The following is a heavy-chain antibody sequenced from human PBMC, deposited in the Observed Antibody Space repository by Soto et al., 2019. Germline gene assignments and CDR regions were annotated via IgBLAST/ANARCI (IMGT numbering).Heavy chain of an antibody. Sequence: SLRLSYVAAGFTFDDHFIQCVRQVAGKRVEGLSHISWNGYSIGYEGSVRSRFIISREHAKNTLYLQMNSLRPEDTALYYCARSWSGSTSGRVDVWGQGTTVTVSP. CDR1: GFTFDDHF. V-gene: IGHV3-9*01. D-gene: IGHD3-3*01. CDR2: ISWNGYSI. J-gene: IGHJ6*01. CDR3: ARSWSGSTSGRVDV.